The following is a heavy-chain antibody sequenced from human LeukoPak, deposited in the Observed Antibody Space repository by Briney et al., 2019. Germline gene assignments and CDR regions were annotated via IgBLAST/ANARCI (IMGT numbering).Heavy chain of an antibody. D-gene: IGHD2-15*01. CDR1: GYTFTSYY. J-gene: IGHJ5*02. CDR2: INPSGGST. CDR3: ARDRTVVVAARGGNWFDP. V-gene: IGHV1-46*01. Sequence: GASVKVSCKASGYTFTSYYMHWVRQAPGQGLEWMGIINPSGGSTSYAQKFQGRVTMTTDTSTSTAYMELRSLRSDDTAVYYCARDRTVVVAARGGNWFDPWGQGTLVTVSS.